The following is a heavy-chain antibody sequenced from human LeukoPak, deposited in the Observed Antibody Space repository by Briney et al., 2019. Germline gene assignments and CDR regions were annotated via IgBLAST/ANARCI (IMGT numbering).Heavy chain of an antibody. D-gene: IGHD6-19*01. CDR1: GFTFTSYW. Sequence: GGSLRLSCAASGFTFTSYWVHWVRQAPGKGLAWVSRINSDGSSTSYADSVKGRFTISRDNAKSTLYLQMNSLRAEDTAVYYCARAGAVAGTGGFYWGQGTLVTVSS. V-gene: IGHV3-74*01. J-gene: IGHJ4*02. CDR3: ARAGAVAGTGGFY. CDR2: INSDGSST.